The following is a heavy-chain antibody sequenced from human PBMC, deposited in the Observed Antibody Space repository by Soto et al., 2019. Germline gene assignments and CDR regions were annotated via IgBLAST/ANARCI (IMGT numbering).Heavy chain of an antibody. CDR1: GFTLSGYA. D-gene: IGHD6-6*01. Sequence: EVQLAESGGGLAQPGGSLRLSCAASGFTLSGYAMDWVRRAPGKGLEYVSGISSNGVGTYYANSVQGRFTISRDNSKNTGYLQMGTLRPEDMAVYYCARRARPDFYYMDVWGKGTTVTVSS. J-gene: IGHJ6*03. CDR2: ISSNGVGT. CDR3: ARRARPDFYYMDV. V-gene: IGHV3-64*01.